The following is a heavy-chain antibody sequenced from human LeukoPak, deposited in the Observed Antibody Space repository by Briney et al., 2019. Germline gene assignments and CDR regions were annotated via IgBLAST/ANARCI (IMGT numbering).Heavy chain of an antibody. CDR3: ARDFSPYDRIGRPTLGGTRLLDY. Sequence: SETLSLTCTVSGGSISSYYWSWIRQPAGKGLEWIGRIYTSGSTNYNPSLKSRVTMSVDTSKNQFSLKLSSVTAADTAVYYCARDFSPYDRIGRPTLGGTRLLDYWGQGTLVTVSS. J-gene: IGHJ4*02. CDR2: IYTSGST. D-gene: IGHD3-22*01. CDR1: GGSISSYY. V-gene: IGHV4-4*07.